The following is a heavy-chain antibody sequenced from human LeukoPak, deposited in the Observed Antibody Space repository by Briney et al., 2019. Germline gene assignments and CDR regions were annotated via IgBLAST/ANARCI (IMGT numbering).Heavy chain of an antibody. CDR2: INHVGAA. CDR3: ARDYGDSRNYNWFDP. V-gene: IGHV4-34*01. CDR1: GGSFTYYY. J-gene: IGHJ5*02. D-gene: IGHD4-17*01. Sequence: SETLSLTCALYGGSFTYYYWTWIRQPPGKGLEWIGEINHVGAADYNPSLKNRVTISVDTSKNQFSLKLNSVTPVDTAVYYCARDYGDSRNYNWFDPWGQGTLVTVSS.